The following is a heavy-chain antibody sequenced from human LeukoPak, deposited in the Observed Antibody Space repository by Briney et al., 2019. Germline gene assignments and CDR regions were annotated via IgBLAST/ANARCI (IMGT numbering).Heavy chain of an antibody. J-gene: IGHJ5*02. CDR1: GFTFSTSW. D-gene: IGHD2-21*02. CDR2: INQDGSET. CDR3: ARWAGRCGGDCQSEDP. Sequence: GFLRLSCVGSGFTFSTSWMYWVRQAPGKGPEYVAYINQDGSETNYVDSVKGRFTISRDNTRNSLFLQMYSLRDEDTAIYYCARWAGRCGGDCQSEDPWGLGTLVIVSS. V-gene: IGHV3-7*01.